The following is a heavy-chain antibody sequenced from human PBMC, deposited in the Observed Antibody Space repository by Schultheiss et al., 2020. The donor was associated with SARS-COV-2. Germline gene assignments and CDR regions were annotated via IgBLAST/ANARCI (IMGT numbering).Heavy chain of an antibody. Sequence: SETLSLTCAVSGYSISSGYYWSWIRQPAGKGLEWIGRIYTSGSTNYNPSLKSRVTMSVDTSKNQFSLKLSSVTAADTAVYYCARRAIVVVPAAIRRDSGWFDPWGQGTLVTVS. CDR1: GYSISSGYY. D-gene: IGHD2-2*02. CDR3: ARRAIVVVPAAIRRDSGWFDP. CDR2: IYTSGST. J-gene: IGHJ5*02. V-gene: IGHV4-4*07.